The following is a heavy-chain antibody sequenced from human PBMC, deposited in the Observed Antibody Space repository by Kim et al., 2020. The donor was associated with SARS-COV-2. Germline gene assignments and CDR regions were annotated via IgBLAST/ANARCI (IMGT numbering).Heavy chain of an antibody. CDR3: AKDLGCTSGVCYTPYYYYGMDV. Sequence: GVSLRLSCAASGFTFSSYAMSWVRQAPGKGLEWVSAISGSGGSTYYADSVKGRFTISRDNSKNTLYLQMNSLRAEDTAVYYCAKDLGCTSGVCYTPYYYYGMDVWGQGTTVTVSS. CDR2: ISGSGGST. D-gene: IGHD2-8*01. CDR1: GFTFSSYA. J-gene: IGHJ6*02. V-gene: IGHV3-23*01.